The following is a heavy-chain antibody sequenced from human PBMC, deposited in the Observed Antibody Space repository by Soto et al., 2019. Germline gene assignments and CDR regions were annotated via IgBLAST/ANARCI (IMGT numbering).Heavy chain of an antibody. D-gene: IGHD1-1*01. CDR1: GFTFRSYG. CDR2: ISYDGNNK. Sequence: GGSLRLSCAASGFTFRSYGVHWVRQAPGKGLEWVAVISYDGNNKYYADSVKGRLTISRDNSKNTVSLQMNSLRAEDTAMYYCAKERTRHFDYWGKGIPVTVSS. CDR3: AKERTRHFDY. V-gene: IGHV3-30*18. J-gene: IGHJ4*02.